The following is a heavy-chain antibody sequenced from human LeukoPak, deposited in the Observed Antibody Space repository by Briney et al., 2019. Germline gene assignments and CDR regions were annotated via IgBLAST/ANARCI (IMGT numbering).Heavy chain of an antibody. Sequence: SETLSLTCTVSDGSITNYDWSWVGQPPGKGLEFIGHVHYSGTTNYNPSLRSRVTISIDTSKKHFFLKLKSVTAADTAVYYCARELRYDNSDSGAFWGQGTVVTVSS. D-gene: IGHD3-22*01. CDR1: DGSITNYD. J-gene: IGHJ3*01. CDR3: ARELRYDNSDSGAF. CDR2: VHYSGTT. V-gene: IGHV4-59*01.